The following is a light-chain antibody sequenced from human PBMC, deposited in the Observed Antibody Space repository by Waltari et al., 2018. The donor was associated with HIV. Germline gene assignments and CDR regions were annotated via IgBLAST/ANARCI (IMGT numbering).Light chain of an antibody. CDR2: GAS. Sequence: EIVLTQSPGTLSLSPGERATLSGMTSQSVNSGYLAWFQQKPGQAPRLLIYGASTRATGIPDRFSASGSGTDFTLTISRLEPEDFAVYYCQQYGTSPRVTFGPGTRVDIK. J-gene: IGKJ3*01. CDR1: QSVNSGY. CDR3: QQYGTSPRVT. V-gene: IGKV3-20*01.